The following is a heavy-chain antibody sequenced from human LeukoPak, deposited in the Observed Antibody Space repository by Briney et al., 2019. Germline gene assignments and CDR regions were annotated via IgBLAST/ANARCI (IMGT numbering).Heavy chain of an antibody. J-gene: IGHJ2*01. D-gene: IGHD7-27*01. CDR2: INSDGSWT. CDR3: AREAGTGERWYFDL. V-gene: IGHV3-74*01. CDR1: GNYW. Sequence: GGSLRLSCAASGNYWMHWVRQAPGKGLVWVSHINSDGSWTSYADSVKGRFTISRDNARNSLYLQMNSLRAEDTAVYYCAREAGTGERWYFDLWGRGTLVTVSS.